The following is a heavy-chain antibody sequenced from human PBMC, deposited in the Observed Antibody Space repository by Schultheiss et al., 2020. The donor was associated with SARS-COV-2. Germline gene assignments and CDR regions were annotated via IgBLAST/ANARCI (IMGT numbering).Heavy chain of an antibody. Sequence: ASVKVSCKASGYTFTGYYMHWVRQAPGQGLEWMGWINPNSGGTNYAQKFQGRVTMTRDTSTSTVYMELSSLRSEDTAVYYCARTYGDVYGMDVWGQGTTVTVSS. CDR2: INPNSGGT. CDR3: ARTYGDVYGMDV. CDR1: GYTFTGYY. J-gene: IGHJ6*02. D-gene: IGHD4-17*01. V-gene: IGHV1-2*02.